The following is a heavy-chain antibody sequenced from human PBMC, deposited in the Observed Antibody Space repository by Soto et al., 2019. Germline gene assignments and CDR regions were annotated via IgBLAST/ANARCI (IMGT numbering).Heavy chain of an antibody. V-gene: IGHV3-7*01. D-gene: IGHD2-15*01. CDR2: IKEEGSEK. J-gene: IGHJ4*02. CDR3: ARDVGDS. Sequence: EVQVVESGGGLVQPGGSLRLSCAASGFTFSNDWMTWVRQAAGKGLEWVANIKEEGSEKYYADSVKGRFTISRDNAKNSLYLQMSDLRGEDTALYYCARDVGDSWGQGTLVTVSS. CDR1: GFTFSNDW.